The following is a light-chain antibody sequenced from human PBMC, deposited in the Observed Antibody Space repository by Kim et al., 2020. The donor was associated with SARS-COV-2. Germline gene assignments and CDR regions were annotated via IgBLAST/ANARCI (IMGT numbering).Light chain of an antibody. CDR3: QKYSSAPWT. CDR1: QGISTH. Sequence: ASVGDKVTITCRASQGISTHLAWYHQKPGKVPTLLIYATSALESGVPSRFSGSGSGTDFTLTISSLQPEDAGTYYCQKYSSAPWTFGPGTKVDIK. CDR2: ATS. V-gene: IGKV1-27*01. J-gene: IGKJ1*01.